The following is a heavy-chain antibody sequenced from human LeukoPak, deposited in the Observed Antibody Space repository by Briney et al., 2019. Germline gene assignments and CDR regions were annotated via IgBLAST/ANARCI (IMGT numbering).Heavy chain of an antibody. V-gene: IGHV3-30-3*01. J-gene: IGHJ4*02. Sequence: GGPLSLSCAASGFTFSSYARHWVRQAPGKGLEWVALISYDGSDKYYADSVKGRFTISRDNSKNTLYLQMNSLRTEDTAVYYCAREDSGYYNDYWGQGTLVTVSS. CDR2: ISYDGSDK. CDR1: GFTFSSYA. D-gene: IGHD3-22*01. CDR3: AREDSGYYNDY.